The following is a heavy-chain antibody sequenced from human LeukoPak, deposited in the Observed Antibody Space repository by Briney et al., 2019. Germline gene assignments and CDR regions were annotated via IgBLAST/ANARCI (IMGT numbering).Heavy chain of an antibody. Sequence: SGGSLRLSCAASGFTFSSYAMHWVRQALGKGLEWVAVISYDGSNKYYADSVKGRFTISRDNSKNTLYLQMNSLRAEDTAVYYCAKYSSWYAQIGYWGQGTLVTVSS. V-gene: IGHV3-30-3*02. CDR1: GFTFSSYA. CDR3: AKYSSWYAQIGY. CDR2: ISYDGSNK. D-gene: IGHD6-13*01. J-gene: IGHJ4*02.